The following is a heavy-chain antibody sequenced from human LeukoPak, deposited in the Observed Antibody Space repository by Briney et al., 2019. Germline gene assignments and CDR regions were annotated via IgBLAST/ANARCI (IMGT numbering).Heavy chain of an antibody. CDR2: ISAYNGNT. J-gene: IGHJ5*02. CDR1: GYTFTSYG. CDR3: ARAQCDFWSGYYYNWFDP. V-gene: IGHV1-18*01. D-gene: IGHD3-3*01. Sequence: GASVKVSCKASGYTFTSYGISWVRQAPGQGLEWMGWISAYNGNTNYAQKLQGRVTMTTDTSTSTAYMELRSLRSDDTAVYYCARAQCDFWSGYYYNWFDPWGQGTLVTVSS.